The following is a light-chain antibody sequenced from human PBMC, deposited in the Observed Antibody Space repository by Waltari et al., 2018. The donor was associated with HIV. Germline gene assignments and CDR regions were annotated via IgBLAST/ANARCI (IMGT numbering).Light chain of an antibody. CDR3: CAYAGSTTYVI. J-gene: IGLJ2*01. CDR1: TRDVGGSNL. CDR2: EVS. V-gene: IGLV2-23*02. Sequence: SALTQPASVSGSPGQSLTISGPGPTRDVGGSNLCSCYQQHPGKAPKLMIYEVSKRPSGVSNRFSGSKSGNTASLTISGLQAEDEADYYCCAYAGSTTYVIFGGGTKLTVL.